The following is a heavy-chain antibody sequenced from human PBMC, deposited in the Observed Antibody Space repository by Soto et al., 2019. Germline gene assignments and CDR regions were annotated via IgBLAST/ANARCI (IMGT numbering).Heavy chain of an antibody. Sequence: EVQLVESGGGLVKPGGSLRLSCVGSAFIFSDHSMNWVRQAPGKGLEWVTSIGDTGTFIYYADSVKGRFTISRDNAKNSLFLQMDSLQPADRAVYYCASDQRYLRQGYSAYWGQGTLVTVSS. V-gene: IGHV3-21*01. CDR1: AFIFSDHS. D-gene: IGHD4-4*01. CDR2: IGDTGTFI. J-gene: IGHJ4*02. CDR3: ASDQRYLRQGYSAY.